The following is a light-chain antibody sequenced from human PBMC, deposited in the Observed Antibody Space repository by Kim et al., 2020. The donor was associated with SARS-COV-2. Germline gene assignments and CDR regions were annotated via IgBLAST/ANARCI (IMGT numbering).Light chain of an antibody. CDR1: NSNIGARFG. J-gene: IGLJ3*02. CDR3: QSYDSSLSAWV. CDR2: DDD. V-gene: IGLV1-40*01. Sequence: QSVLTQPPSVSGAPGQRVTTSCTGNNSNIGARFGVHWYQQLPGTAPKLVMYDDDNRPSGVPDRFYGFKSGTSASLAITGLRAEDEADYYCQSYDSSLSAWVFGGGTQLTVL.